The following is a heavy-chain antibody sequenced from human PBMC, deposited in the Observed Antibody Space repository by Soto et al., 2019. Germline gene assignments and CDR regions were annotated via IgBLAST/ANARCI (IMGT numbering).Heavy chain of an antibody. J-gene: IGHJ4*02. CDR1: GYSISSGYY. D-gene: IGHD3-10*01. CDR2: IYHSGST. Sequence: PSETLSLTCAVSGYSISSGYYWGWIRQPPGKGLEWIGSIYHSGSTYYNPSLKSRVTISVDTSKNQFSLKLSSVTAADTAVYYCARVADYGSGTISYWGQGTLVTVSS. V-gene: IGHV4-38-2*01. CDR3: ARVADYGSGTISY.